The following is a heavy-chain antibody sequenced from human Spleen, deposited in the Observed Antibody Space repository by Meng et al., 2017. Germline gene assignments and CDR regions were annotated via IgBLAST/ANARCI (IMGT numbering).Heavy chain of an antibody. CDR3: ARTAALDDY. D-gene: IGHD3-3*01. Sequence: GGSLRLSCAASGFPFSTYSMNWVRQAPGKGLEWVSYISSSSIYIYYADSVKGRSTISRDNAKNSLYLQMNSLRADDTAVYYCARTAALDDYWGQGTLVTVSS. V-gene: IGHV3-21*01. CDR2: ISSSSIYI. J-gene: IGHJ4*02. CDR1: GFPFSTYS.